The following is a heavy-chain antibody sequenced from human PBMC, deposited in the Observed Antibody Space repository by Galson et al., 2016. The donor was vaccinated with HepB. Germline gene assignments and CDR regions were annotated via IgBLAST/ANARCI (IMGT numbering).Heavy chain of an antibody. D-gene: IGHD2-2*01. CDR1: GFTFSNYE. CDR2: VSYDGSNK. V-gene: IGHV3-30-3*01. CDR3: ARGSIWCSSTSCYVDH. J-gene: IGHJ4*02. Sequence: SLRLSCAASGFTFSNYEMHWVRQAPGKGLEWVAVVSYDGSNKYYADSVKGRFTISRENSKNTLYLQMNSLRAEDTAVYYCARGSIWCSSTSCYVDHWGQGTLVTVSS.